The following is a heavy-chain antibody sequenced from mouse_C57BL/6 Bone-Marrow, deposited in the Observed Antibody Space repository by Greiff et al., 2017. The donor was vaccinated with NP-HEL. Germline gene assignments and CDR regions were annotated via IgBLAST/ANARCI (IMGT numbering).Heavy chain of an antibody. J-gene: IGHJ4*01. V-gene: IGHV1-80*01. Sequence: VQLQQSGAELVKPGASVKISCKASGYAFSSYWMNWVKQRPGKGLEWIGQIYPGDGDPNYNGQFRGKAPLTADKSSSTAYMQLSSLTSEDAAVYFCARVPYYAMDDWGQGTSVTVSA. D-gene: IGHD2-14*01. CDR3: ARVPYYAMDD. CDR2: IYPGDGDP. CDR1: GYAFSSYW.